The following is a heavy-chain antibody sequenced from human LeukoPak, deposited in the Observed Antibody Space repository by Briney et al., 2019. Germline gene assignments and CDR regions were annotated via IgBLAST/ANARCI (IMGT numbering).Heavy chain of an antibody. CDR3: TRGPRFGYPGY. CDR2: IIQSGNT. Sequence: SETLSLTCAVYGGSFSGYYWNWIRQPPGKGLEWIGEIIQSGNTYYNPSLKSRVTISLDTSKNQSSLKLISVTAADTAVYYCTRGPRFGYPGYWGQGTLVTVSS. V-gene: IGHV4-34*01. J-gene: IGHJ4*02. D-gene: IGHD3-10*01. CDR1: GGSFSGYY.